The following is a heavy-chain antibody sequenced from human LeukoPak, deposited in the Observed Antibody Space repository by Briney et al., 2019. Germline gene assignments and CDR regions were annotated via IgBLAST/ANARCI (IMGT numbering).Heavy chain of an antibody. J-gene: IGHJ6*03. CDR3: ARGEMINYYYYMDV. CDR1: GYTFTSYD. CDR2: MNPNSGNT. D-gene: IGHD3-22*01. Sequence: ASVKVSCKASGYTFTSYDINWVRQATGQGLEWMEWMNPNSGNTGYAQKFQGRVTMTRNTSISTAYMELSSLRSEGTAVYYCARGEMINYYYYMDVWGKGTTVTVSS. V-gene: IGHV1-8*01.